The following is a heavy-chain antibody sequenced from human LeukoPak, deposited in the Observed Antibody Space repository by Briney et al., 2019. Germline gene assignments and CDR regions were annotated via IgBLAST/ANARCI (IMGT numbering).Heavy chain of an antibody. V-gene: IGHV3-30*03. CDR2: ISYDGSNK. J-gene: IGHJ4*02. CDR3: ARIMLSWREFDC. CDR1: GFTFSSYG. D-gene: IGHD1-26*01. Sequence: TGGSLRLSCAASGFTFSSYGMHWVRQAPGKGLEWVAVISYDGSNKYYADSVKGRFTISRDNSKNTLYLQMNSLRAEDTAVYYCARIMLSWREFDCWGQGTLVTVSS.